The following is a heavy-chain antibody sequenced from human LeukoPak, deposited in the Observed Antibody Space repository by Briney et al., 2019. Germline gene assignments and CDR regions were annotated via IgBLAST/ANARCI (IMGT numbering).Heavy chain of an antibody. D-gene: IGHD3-22*01. Sequence: PGGSLRLSCAASGFTFSSYGMSWVRQAPGKGLEWVSAISGGGGSTYYADSVKGRFTISRDNSKNTLYLQMNSLRAEDTAVYYCAKDLYYYDSSGYYATFDYWGQGTLVTVSS. J-gene: IGHJ4*02. CDR3: AKDLYYYDSSGYYATFDY. CDR1: GFTFSSYG. CDR2: ISGGGGST. V-gene: IGHV3-23*01.